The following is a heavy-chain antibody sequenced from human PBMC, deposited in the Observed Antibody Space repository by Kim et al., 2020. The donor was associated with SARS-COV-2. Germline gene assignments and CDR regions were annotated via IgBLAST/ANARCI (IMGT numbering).Heavy chain of an antibody. CDR1: GYTFTGYY. CDR3: ARLWTAGDFSPSIAVAGTPHY. Sequence: ASVKVSCKASGYTFTGYYMHWVRQAPGQGLEWMERINPNSGGTNYAQKFQGRVTMTRDTSISTAYMELSRLRSDDTAVYYCARLWTAGDFSPSIAVAGTPHYWGQGTLVTVSS. D-gene: IGHD6-19*01. J-gene: IGHJ4*02. V-gene: IGHV1-2*06. CDR2: INPNSGGT.